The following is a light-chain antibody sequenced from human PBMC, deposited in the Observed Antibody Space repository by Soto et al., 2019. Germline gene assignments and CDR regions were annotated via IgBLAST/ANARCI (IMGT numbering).Light chain of an antibody. CDR1: QDISNY. CDR3: KQYDTLLFT. J-gene: IGKJ3*01. Sequence: DIQMTQSPSSLSASVGDTVTITCQANQDISNYLSWYQQKSGQDPKLLIYEESTLEAGVPSRFSGSGSATDFTHTISSLQPEDFATCYCKQYDTLLFTFGPGTKVDIK. V-gene: IGKV1-33*01. CDR2: EES.